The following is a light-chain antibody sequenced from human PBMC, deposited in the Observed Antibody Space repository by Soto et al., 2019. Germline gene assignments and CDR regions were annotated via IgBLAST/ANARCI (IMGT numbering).Light chain of an antibody. J-gene: IGKJ1*01. Sequence: EIVMTQSPVTLSLSPGDRATLSCRASQSVTNNLAWFQQRPGQAPRLLIYGASSTATGIPARFSGSGSGTDFTLTISRLQSEDFAVYYCQQYNDWPRTFGQGTKVEIK. V-gene: IGKV3-15*01. CDR1: QSVTNN. CDR2: GAS. CDR3: QQYNDWPRT.